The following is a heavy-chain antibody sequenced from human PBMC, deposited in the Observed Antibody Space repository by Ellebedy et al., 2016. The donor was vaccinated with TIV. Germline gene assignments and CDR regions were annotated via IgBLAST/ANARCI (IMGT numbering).Heavy chain of an antibody. D-gene: IGHD2-15*01. CDR2: ISNDANNK. Sequence: PGGSLRLSCAASGFTFSSYDMHWVRQAPGKGLEWLALISNDANNKYYADSVKGRFTISRDNSKNTLYLQMNSLRAEDTAVYYCAKAAVGYCSGGSCYFDYWGQGTLVTVSS. J-gene: IGHJ4*02. V-gene: IGHV3-30*18. CDR1: GFTFSSYD. CDR3: AKAAVGYCSGGSCYFDY.